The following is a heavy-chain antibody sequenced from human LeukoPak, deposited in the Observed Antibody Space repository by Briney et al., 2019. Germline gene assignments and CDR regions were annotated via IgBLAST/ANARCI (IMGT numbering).Heavy chain of an antibody. Sequence: ASVKVSCKASGYTFTGYYMHWVRQAPGQGLEWMGWINPNSGGTNYAQKFQGRVTMTRDTSISTAYMELSRLRSDDAAVYYCARGLRGYSYGYHYWGQGTLVTVSS. CDR2: INPNSGGT. J-gene: IGHJ4*02. D-gene: IGHD5-18*01. CDR1: GYTFTGYY. CDR3: ARGLRGYSYGYHY. V-gene: IGHV1-2*02.